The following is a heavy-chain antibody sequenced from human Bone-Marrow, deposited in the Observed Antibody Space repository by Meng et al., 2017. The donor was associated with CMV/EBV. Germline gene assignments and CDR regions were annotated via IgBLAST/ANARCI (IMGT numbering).Heavy chain of an antibody. Sequence: AVETISFSVYYWAWIRQPPGKGLEWIGKINDRRSTTSAPSLKSRVTMSIDTAKAHFSLKLTSVTAADTAVYYCARVLGTVTTNWFDPWGQGTLVTVSS. J-gene: IGHJ5*02. CDR2: INDRRST. CDR3: ARVLGTVTTNWFDP. V-gene: IGHV4-34*01. CDR1: TISFSVYY. D-gene: IGHD4-17*01.